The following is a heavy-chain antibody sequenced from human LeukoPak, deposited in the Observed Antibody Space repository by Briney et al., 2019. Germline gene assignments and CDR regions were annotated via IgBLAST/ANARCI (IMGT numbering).Heavy chain of an antibody. Sequence: PGGALRLSCAASGFTFSSYSMNWVRQAPRKGLEWVSSISSSSSYIYYAHSVKGRFTISRDNAKNSLYLQMNSLRAEDTAVYYCARDLIRGYSGYDPQGFDYWGQGTLVTVSS. J-gene: IGHJ4*02. CDR2: ISSSSSYI. CDR1: GFTFSSYS. CDR3: ARDLIRGYSGYDPQGFDY. V-gene: IGHV3-21*01. D-gene: IGHD5-12*01.